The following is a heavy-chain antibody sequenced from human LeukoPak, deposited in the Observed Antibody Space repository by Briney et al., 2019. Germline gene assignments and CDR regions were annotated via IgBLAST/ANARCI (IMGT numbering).Heavy chain of an antibody. CDR2: ISGSGGGT. D-gene: IGHD6-13*01. CDR1: GFIFSTYA. CDR3: AKDGEQLVPDY. Sequence: QTGGSLRLSCAASGFIFSTYAMSWVRRAPGNGLEWVSAISGSGGGTYYADSVKGRFTISRDNSKNTLYLQMNSLRAEDTAVYYCAKDGEQLVPDYWGQGTLVTVSS. V-gene: IGHV3-23*01. J-gene: IGHJ4*02.